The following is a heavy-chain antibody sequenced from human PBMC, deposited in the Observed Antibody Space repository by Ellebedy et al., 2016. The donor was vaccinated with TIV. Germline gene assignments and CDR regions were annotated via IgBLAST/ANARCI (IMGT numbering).Heavy chain of an antibody. Sequence: SQTLSLTCAISGDSVSSNGIAWNWIRQSPSRGLEWLGRTYYRSKWYNDYAVSVRGRITISLDTSKNQFSLQFNSVTPEDTAVYYCARGINSAFDIWGQGTVVTVSS. CDR1: GDSVSSNGIA. V-gene: IGHV6-1*01. CDR2: TYYRSKWYN. D-gene: IGHD6-13*01. J-gene: IGHJ3*02. CDR3: ARGINSAFDI.